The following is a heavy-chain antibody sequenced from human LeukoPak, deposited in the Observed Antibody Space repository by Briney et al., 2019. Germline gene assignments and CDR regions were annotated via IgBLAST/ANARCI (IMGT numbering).Heavy chain of an antibody. J-gene: IGHJ4*02. CDR1: GFTFSSYE. V-gene: IGHV3-48*03. D-gene: IGHD2-21*01. Sequence: QPGGSVRLSCAASGFTFSSYEMNWVRQAPGKGLEWVSYISSSGSTIYYADSVKGRFTISRDNAKNSLYLQMNSLRAEDTAVYYCARDAPCPYCGGAGQPDYWGQGTLVTVSS. CDR3: ARDAPCPYCGGAGQPDY. CDR2: ISSSGSTI.